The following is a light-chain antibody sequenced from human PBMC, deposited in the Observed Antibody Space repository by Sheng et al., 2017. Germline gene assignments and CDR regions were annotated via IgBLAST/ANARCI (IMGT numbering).Light chain of an antibody. CDR2: AAS. CDR3: HQYGSSLRT. J-gene: IGKJ1*01. V-gene: IGKV3-20*01. Sequence: EMVLTQSPGTLSLSPGERATLSCWASQSVSGNYLAWYQQKVGQAPRLLIFAASSRATGIPDRFSGSGSGTDFTLTISRLEPEDSAVYYCHQYGSSLRTFGQGTKVEIK. CDR1: QSVSGNY.